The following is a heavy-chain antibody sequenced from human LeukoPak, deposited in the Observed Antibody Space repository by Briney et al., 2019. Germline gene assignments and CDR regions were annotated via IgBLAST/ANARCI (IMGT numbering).Heavy chain of an antibody. D-gene: IGHD3-9*01. V-gene: IGHV3-21*01. CDR1: GFTFSSYS. CDR2: ISSSSSYI. CDR3: ARDAIYYDILTGYDH. Sequence: GGSLRLSCAASGFTFSSYSMNWVRQAPGKGLEWVSSISSSSSYIYYADSMKGRFTVSRDNAKNSLYLQMNSLRAEDTAVYYCARDAIYYDILTGYDHWGQGTLVTVSS. J-gene: IGHJ4*02.